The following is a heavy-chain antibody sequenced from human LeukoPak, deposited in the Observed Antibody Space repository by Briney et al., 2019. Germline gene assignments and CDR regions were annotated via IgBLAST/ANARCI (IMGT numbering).Heavy chain of an antibody. Sequence: PSETLSLTCSVSGGSIRSCYWSWIRQPPGKGLEWIAYIYNSGRSNYNPSLKSRVTISLDTSKNQFSLKLSSVTAADTAVYYCAGGSGASWFDPWGQGTLVTVSS. CDR3: AGGSGASWFDP. CDR1: GGSIRSCY. V-gene: IGHV4-59*01. J-gene: IGHJ5*02. D-gene: IGHD2-8*02. CDR2: IYNSGRS.